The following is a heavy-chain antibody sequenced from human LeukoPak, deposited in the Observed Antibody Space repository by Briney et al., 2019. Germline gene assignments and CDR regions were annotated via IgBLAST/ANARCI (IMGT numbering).Heavy chain of an antibody. CDR3: ARDRIPYFYCSGGSCYWFDP. CDR2: ISAYNGNT. J-gene: IGHJ5*02. Sequence: GASVTVSCKASGYTFTGYYMHWVRQAPGQGLEWMGWISAYNGNTNYAQKLQGRVTMTTDTSTSTAYMELRSLRSDDTAVYYCARDRIPYFYCSGGSCYWFDPWGQGTLVTVSS. CDR1: GYTFTGYY. V-gene: IGHV1-18*04. D-gene: IGHD2-15*01.